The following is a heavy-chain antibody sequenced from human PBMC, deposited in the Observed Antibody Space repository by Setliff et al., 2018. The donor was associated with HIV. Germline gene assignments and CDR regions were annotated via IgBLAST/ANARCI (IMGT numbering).Heavy chain of an antibody. D-gene: IGHD3-10*01. Sequence: GESLKISCKGSGYSFTSYWIGWVRQMPGKGLEWMGVTYPGDSDTRYSPSFQGQVTISADKSISTAYLQWSSLKASDTAIYYCAISGSPDRRPTWGQGTLVTVSS. CDR2: TYPGDSDT. CDR3: AISGSPDRRPT. CDR1: GYSFTSYW. V-gene: IGHV5-51*01. J-gene: IGHJ5*02.